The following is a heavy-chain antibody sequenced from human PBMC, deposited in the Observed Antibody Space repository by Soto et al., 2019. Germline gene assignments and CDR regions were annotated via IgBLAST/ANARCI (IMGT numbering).Heavy chain of an antibody. CDR3: ARHRGPTGPNY. V-gene: IGHV4-39*01. CDR2: VYYSGST. Sequence: PSETLSLTCTVSGGSISSSSYYWGWIRQPPGKGLEWIGSVYYSGSTYYNPSLKSRVTISIDASKNQFSLNLNSVTATDTAVYYCARHRGPTGPNYWGQGTLVTVSS. CDR1: GGSISSSSYY. J-gene: IGHJ4*02. D-gene: IGHD3-10*01.